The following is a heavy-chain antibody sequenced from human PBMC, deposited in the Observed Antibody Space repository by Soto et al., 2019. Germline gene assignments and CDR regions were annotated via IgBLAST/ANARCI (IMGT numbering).Heavy chain of an antibody. CDR3: ARTYGSGSYTYYYYGMDV. D-gene: IGHD3-10*01. J-gene: IGHJ6*02. CDR1: GYSFTSYW. V-gene: IGHV5-51*01. CDR2: IYPGDSDT. Sequence: GESLKISCKGSGYSFTSYWIGWVRQMPGKGLEWMGIIYPGDSDTRYSPSFQGQVTISADKSISSAYLQWSSLKASDTAMYYCARTYGSGSYTYYYYGMDVWGQGTTVTV.